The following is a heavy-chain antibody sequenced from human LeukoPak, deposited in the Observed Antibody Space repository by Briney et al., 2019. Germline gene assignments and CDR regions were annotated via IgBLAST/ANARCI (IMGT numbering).Heavy chain of an antibody. Sequence: PSGTLSLTCAVYGGSFSGYYWSWIRQPPGKGLEWIGEINHSGSTNYNPSLKSRVTISVDTSKNQFSLKLSSVTAADTAVYYCARPRYNWNDADAFDIWGQGTMVTVSS. CDR2: INHSGST. J-gene: IGHJ3*02. CDR3: ARPRYNWNDADAFDI. V-gene: IGHV4-34*01. CDR1: GGSFSGYY. D-gene: IGHD1-1*01.